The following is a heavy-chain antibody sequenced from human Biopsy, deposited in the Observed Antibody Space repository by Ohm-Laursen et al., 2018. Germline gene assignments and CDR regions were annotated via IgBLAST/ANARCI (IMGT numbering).Heavy chain of an antibody. J-gene: IGHJ6*02. CDR1: GFTFSDHY. D-gene: IGHD2-21*01. V-gene: IGHV3-11*04. CDR3: TRLAYYYYYGMDV. Sequence: SLRLSCAAPGFTFSDHYMEWVRQAPGKGLEWISYITGSSSTIYYADSVKGRFTISRDNAKNSLYLQRNSLRAEDTAVYYCTRLAYYYYYGMDVWGQGTTVTVSS. CDR2: ITGSSSTI.